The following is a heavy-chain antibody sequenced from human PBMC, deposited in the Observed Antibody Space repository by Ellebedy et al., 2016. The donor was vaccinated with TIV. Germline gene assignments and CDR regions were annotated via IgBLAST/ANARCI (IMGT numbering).Heavy chain of an antibody. J-gene: IGHJ4*02. CDR1: GFTFSSYS. D-gene: IGHD1-1*01. CDR2: ISSSSSTI. V-gene: IGHV3-48*02. Sequence: GESLKIPCAASGFTFSSYSLNWVRQAPGKGLEWGSYISSSSSTIYYAVSVKGRFTISRDNAQNLLYLQMNRLRDEDTAVYYCARDGNQLDYWGQGTLVIVSS. CDR3: ARDGNQLDY.